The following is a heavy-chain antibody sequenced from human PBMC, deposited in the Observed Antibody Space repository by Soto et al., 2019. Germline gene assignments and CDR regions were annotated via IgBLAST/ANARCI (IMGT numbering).Heavy chain of an antibody. Sequence: VKVSCKASGGTFSRYAISWVRQGPGQGLEWMGGLLPIFGTANYAQKFQGRVTITADESTSTAYMELSSLRADDTSVYYCAIGYYDSSKEAAGAFDICGQWTMVTV. CDR1: GGTFSRYA. V-gene: IGHV1-69*13. CDR2: LLPIFGTA. D-gene: IGHD3-22*01. CDR3: AIGYYDSSKEAAGAFDI. J-gene: IGHJ3*02.